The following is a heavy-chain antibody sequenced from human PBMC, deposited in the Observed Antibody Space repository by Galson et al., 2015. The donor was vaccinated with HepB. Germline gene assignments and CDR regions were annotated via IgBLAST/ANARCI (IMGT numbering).Heavy chain of an antibody. CDR1: GGTFSSYA. D-gene: IGHD1-26*01. CDR3: ARNSGSYLRPGAFDI. V-gene: IGHV1-69*04. J-gene: IGHJ3*02. Sequence: SVKVSCKASGGTFSSYAISWVRQAPGQGLEWMGRIIPILGIANYAQKFQGRVTITADKSTSTAYMELSSLRSEDTAVYYCARNSGSYLRPGAFDIWGQGTMVTVSS. CDR2: IIPILGIA.